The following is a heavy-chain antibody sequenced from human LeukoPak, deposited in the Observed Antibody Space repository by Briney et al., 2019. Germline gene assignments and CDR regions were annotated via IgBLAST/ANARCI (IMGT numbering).Heavy chain of an antibody. CDR1: GYTLTELS. J-gene: IGHJ4*02. V-gene: IGHV1-24*01. CDR3: ATEGGYSGSYYFDY. Sequence: ASVKVSCKVSGYTLTELSMHWVRQAPGKGLEWMGGFDPEDGETTYAQKFQGRVTMTEDTSTDTAYMELSSLRSEDTAVYYCATEGGYSGSYYFDYWGQGTLVTVSS. D-gene: IGHD1-26*01. CDR2: FDPEDGET.